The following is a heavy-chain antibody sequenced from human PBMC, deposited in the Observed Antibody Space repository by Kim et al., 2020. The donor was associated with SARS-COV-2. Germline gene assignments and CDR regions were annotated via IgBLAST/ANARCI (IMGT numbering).Heavy chain of an antibody. CDR2: IYSGGST. Sequence: GGSLRLSCAASGFTVSSNYMSWVRQAPGKGLEWVSVIYSGGSTYYADSVKGRFTISRDNSKNTLYLQMNSLRAEDTAVYYCAREPGMAESFGGPIAYWGQGTLVTVSS. V-gene: IGHV3-53*01. J-gene: IGHJ4*02. CDR1: GFTVSSNY. CDR3: AREPGMAESFGGPIAY. D-gene: IGHD3-16*01.